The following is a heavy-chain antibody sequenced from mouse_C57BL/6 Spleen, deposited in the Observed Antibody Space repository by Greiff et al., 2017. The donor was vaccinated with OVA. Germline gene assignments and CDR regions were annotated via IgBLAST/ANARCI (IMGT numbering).Heavy chain of an antibody. J-gene: IGHJ2*01. CDR2: IYPGNSDT. Sequence: VQLQQSGTVLARPGASVKMSCKTSGYTFTSNWMHWVKQRPGQGLEWIGAIYPGNSDTSYNQKFKGKAKLTAVTSASTAYMELSSLTNEDSAVYYCTITTVVAYYFDYWGQGTTLTVSS. D-gene: IGHD1-1*01. CDR1: GYTFTSNW. V-gene: IGHV1-5*01. CDR3: TITTVVAYYFDY.